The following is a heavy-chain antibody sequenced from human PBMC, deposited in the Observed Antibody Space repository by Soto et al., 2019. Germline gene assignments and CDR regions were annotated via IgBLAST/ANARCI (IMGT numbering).Heavy chain of an antibody. D-gene: IGHD3-22*01. CDR2: IYYSGST. Sequence: SETLSLTCPVSGAAVSSGIYYWSWILQPPGKGLELIGYIYYSGSTNYNPSLKSRVTISVDTSKNQFSLKLSSVTTADTAVYYGARGGYNESSDYLAQWLDPWGQGTLVT. CDR1: GAAVSSGIYY. V-gene: IGHV4-61*01. J-gene: IGHJ5*02. CDR3: ARGGYNESSDYLAQWLDP.